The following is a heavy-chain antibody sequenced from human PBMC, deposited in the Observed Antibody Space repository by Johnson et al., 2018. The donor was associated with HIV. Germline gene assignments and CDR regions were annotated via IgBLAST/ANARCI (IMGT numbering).Heavy chain of an antibody. CDR2: IRYDGSNK. Sequence: QVQLVESGGGVVQPGRSLRLSCAASGFTFSSYGMHWVRQAQGKGLEWVAFIRYDGSNKYYADSVQGRFTISRDKSENTLYLQMNSLRDEDTAVYYCAKDVGNYWPDSFDIWGQGTMVTVSS. V-gene: IGHV3-30*02. CDR3: AKDVGNYWPDSFDI. J-gene: IGHJ3*02. D-gene: IGHD3-22*01. CDR1: GFTFSSYG.